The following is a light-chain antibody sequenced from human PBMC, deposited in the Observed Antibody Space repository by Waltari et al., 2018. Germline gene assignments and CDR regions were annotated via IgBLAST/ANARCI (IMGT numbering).Light chain of an antibody. Sequence: QSALTQPASVSGSTGQSITLSFTAPTNDTENFELVSWYQQRPGEAPKLLMYGATKRPSGVSNRFSGSKSGKTASLTISGLQTEDEADYYCFSFVAANSFVFGPGTKVTVL. V-gene: IGLV2-23*01. J-gene: IGLJ1*01. CDR2: GAT. CDR1: TNDTENFEL. CDR3: FSFVAANSFV.